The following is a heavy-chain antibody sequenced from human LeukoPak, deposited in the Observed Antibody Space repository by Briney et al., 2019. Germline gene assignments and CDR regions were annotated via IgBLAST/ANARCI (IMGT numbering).Heavy chain of an antibody. J-gene: IGHJ5*02. CDR3: AKDRGGYGDYADWFDP. CDR1: GFTFSSYA. D-gene: IGHD4-17*01. Sequence: GGSLRLSCAASGFTFSSYAMSWVRQAPGKGLEWVSAISGSGGSTYYADSVKGRFTISRDNSKNTLYLQMNSLRAEDTAVYYCAKDRGGYGDYADWFDPWGQGTLVTVSS. CDR2: ISGSGGST. V-gene: IGHV3-23*01.